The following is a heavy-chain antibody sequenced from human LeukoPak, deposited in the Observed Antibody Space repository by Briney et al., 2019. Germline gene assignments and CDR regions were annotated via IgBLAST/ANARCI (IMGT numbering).Heavy chain of an antibody. V-gene: IGHV3-48*03. D-gene: IGHD5-18*01. J-gene: IGHJ4*02. CDR3: ARGYRHTAMFLDY. CDR2: ISSSGSPI. Sequence: GGSLRLSCAASGFTFSSYEMNWVRQAPGEGLEWISCISSSGSPIYYADSVKGRFTISRDNAKNSLYPQMNSLRAEDTAVYYCARGYRHTAMFLDYWGQGTLVTVSS. CDR1: GFTFSSYE.